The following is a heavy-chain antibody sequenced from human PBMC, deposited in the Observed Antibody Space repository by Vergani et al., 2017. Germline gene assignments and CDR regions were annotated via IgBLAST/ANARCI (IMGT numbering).Heavy chain of an antibody. CDR3: ARGGPAGIVGVVAEWAYYMDV. CDR2: INHSGST. Sequence: QVQLQQWGAGLLKPSETLSLTCAVYGGSFSGYYWSWIRQPPGKGLEWVGEINHSGSTNYNPSLKSRVTISVDTSKKQFSLKLSSVTAADTAVYYCARGGPAGIVGVVAEWAYYMDVWGKGP. D-gene: IGHD2-15*01. V-gene: IGHV4-34*01. J-gene: IGHJ6*03. CDR1: GGSFSGYY.